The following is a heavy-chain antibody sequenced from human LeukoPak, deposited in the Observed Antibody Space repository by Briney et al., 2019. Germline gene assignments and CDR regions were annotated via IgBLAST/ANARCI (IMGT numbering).Heavy chain of an antibody. V-gene: IGHV4-59*08. J-gene: IGHJ5*02. CDR2: IYYSGST. D-gene: IGHD3-10*01. CDR1: GGYISSYY. CDR3: ARLESGANWFDP. Sequence: PSETLSLTCTVSGGYISSYYWSWIRPPPGKGLEWIWYIYYSGSTNYNPSLKSRVTISVDTSKNQFSLKLSSVTAADTAVYYCARLESGANWFDPWGQGTLVTVSS.